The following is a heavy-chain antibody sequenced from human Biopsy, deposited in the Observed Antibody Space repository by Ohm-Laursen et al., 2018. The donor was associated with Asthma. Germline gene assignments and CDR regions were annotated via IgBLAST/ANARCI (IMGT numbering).Heavy chain of an antibody. CDR2: IKHDGSEK. V-gene: IGHV3-7*01. CDR3: ARTFHFWSPYHAEHYQL. D-gene: IGHD3-3*01. CDR1: GFTFGDYW. J-gene: IGHJ1*01. Sequence: SLRLSCAASGFTFGDYWMSWVRQVPGKGLEWVANIKHDGSEKNHVDSLKGRFTISRGNAKNLLFLQMNSLRAEDTAVYYCARTFHFWSPYHAEHYQLWGQGTLVTVSS.